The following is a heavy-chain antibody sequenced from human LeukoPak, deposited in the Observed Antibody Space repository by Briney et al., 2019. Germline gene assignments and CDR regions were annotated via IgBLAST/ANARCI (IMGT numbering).Heavy chain of an antibody. J-gene: IGHJ4*02. V-gene: IGHV4-4*09. Sequence: SETLSLTCTVSGGSFEHYFWSWIRQPPGEGLEWIGYIYADGSTKYNPSLKSRVTISLDTSKNQFSLKLSSVTAADTAVYYCARRQIYFDYWGQGTLVTVSS. CDR3: ARRQIYFDY. CDR2: IYADGST. CDR1: GGSFEHYF.